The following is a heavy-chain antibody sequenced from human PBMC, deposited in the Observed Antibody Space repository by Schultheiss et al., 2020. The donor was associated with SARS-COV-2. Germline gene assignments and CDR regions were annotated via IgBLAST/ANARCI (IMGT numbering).Heavy chain of an antibody. D-gene: IGHD1-1*01. V-gene: IGHV3-48*03. CDR2: ISSSGSTI. CDR3: ARVPYPGTINWFDP. Sequence: GGSLRLSCAASGFTFSSYEMNWVRQAPGKGLEWVSYISSSGSTIYYADSVKGRFTISRDNAKNSLYLQMNSLRAEDTAVYYCARVPYPGTINWFDPWGQGTLVTVSS. J-gene: IGHJ5*02. CDR1: GFTFSSYE.